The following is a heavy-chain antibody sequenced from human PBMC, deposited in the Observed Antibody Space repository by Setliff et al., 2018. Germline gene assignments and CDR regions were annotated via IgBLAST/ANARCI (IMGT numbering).Heavy chain of an antibody. J-gene: IGHJ1*01. CDR1: GGAIGNNIYY. CDR2: IYFSGST. CDR3: ARRVGPADRADYFQH. V-gene: IGHV4-39*01. Sequence: PSETLSLTCTVSGGAIGNNIYYWGWIRRPPGKGLEWIGSIYFSGSTYYNPSLKSRVSMSVDSSKNQFSLNLNSVTAADTGVYYCARRVGPADRADYFQHWGQGTLVTVSS.